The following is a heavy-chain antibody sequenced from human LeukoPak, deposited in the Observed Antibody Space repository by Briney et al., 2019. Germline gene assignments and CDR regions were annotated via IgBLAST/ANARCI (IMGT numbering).Heavy chain of an antibody. J-gene: IGHJ6*03. V-gene: IGHV3-30*04. CDR1: GFTFSIYP. CDR3: ARDHPQLRYYMDV. D-gene: IGHD2-2*01. CDR2: ISYNGNNK. Sequence: GGSLRLSCAASGFTFSIYPLHWVRQAPGKGLEWVAVISYNGNNKSYADSVKGRFTISRDNSKNTVYLQMNSLRAEDTAVYYCARDHPQLRYYMDVWGKGTTVTVSS.